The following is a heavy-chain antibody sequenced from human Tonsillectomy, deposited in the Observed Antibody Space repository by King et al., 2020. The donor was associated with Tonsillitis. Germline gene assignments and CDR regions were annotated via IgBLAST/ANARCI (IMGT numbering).Heavy chain of an antibody. Sequence: QLQESGSGLVKPSETLSLTCTVSGDSISSSSFYWGWIRQPPGQGLEWIGSIYYSGSTYYKPSLKSRVTISVDTSKNQFSLKLSSVTAADTAVYYCARGVRGGIWGRWLGYDYWGPGTLVSVSS. CDR3: ARGVRGGIWGRWLGYDY. CDR2: IYYSGST. D-gene: IGHD3-16*01. V-gene: IGHV4-39*07. J-gene: IGHJ4*02. CDR1: GDSISSSSFY.